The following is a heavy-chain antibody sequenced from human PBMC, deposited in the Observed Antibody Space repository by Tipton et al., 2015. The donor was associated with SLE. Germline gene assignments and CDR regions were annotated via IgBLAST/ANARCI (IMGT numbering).Heavy chain of an antibody. D-gene: IGHD5-24*01. J-gene: IGHJ4*02. CDR2: ISGSGGTT. V-gene: IGHV3-23*01. CDR1: GFTFSSYA. Sequence: SLRLSCAASGFTFSSYAMSWVRQAPGKGLEWVPAISGSGGTTSYNPSLKSRLSISVDVSKNQFSLGLKDVTAADTAFYFCASEMQPRPGYFVHWGQGALVTVSS. CDR3: ASEMQPRPGYFVH.